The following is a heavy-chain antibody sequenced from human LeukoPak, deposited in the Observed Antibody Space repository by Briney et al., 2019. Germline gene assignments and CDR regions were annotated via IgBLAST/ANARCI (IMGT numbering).Heavy chain of an antibody. CDR2: IKQDRSEK. CDR3: ARYMYSSTAFDY. J-gene: IGHJ4*02. CDR1: GFTFTNYW. V-gene: IGHV3-7*01. D-gene: IGHD6-13*01. Sequence: GGSLRLSCAASGFTFTNYWMSWVRQAPGKGLELVANIKQDRSEKYYVDSVKGRFTISRDNAKNSLYLQMNSLRAEDTAVYYCARYMYSSTAFDYWGQGTLVTVSS.